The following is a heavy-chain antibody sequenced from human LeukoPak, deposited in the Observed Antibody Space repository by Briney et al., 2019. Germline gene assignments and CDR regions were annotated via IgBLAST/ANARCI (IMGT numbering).Heavy chain of an antibody. V-gene: IGHV3-21*01. CDR3: ARDRDHSGNSFLDY. D-gene: IGHD1-26*01. J-gene: IGHJ4*02. CDR1: RFTFKDHK. CDR2: ITSSSRSI. Sequence: GGSLRLSCAASRFTFKDHKMNWVRQAPGRRLEWVASITSSSRSIVYGDSVRGRFIISRDNSKKSLYLQMTNLTVEDTGVYYCARDRDHSGNSFLDYWGQGTLVTVSS.